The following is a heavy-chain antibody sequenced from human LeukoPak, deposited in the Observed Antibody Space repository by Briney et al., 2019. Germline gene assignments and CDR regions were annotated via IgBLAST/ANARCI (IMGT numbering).Heavy chain of an antibody. CDR1: GYTFTKHW. J-gene: IGHJ4*02. CDR2: IYPGGSDT. V-gene: IGHV5-51*01. CDR3: ARHSASGSLRCFDY. Sequence: GESLKISCRGSGYTFTKHWIGWVRQMPGKGLQWMGIIYPGGSDTRYSPSFEGQVTISVDTSINTAYLRWSSLEASDSAIYYCARHSASGSLRCFDYWGLGTLVTVSS. D-gene: IGHD1-26*01.